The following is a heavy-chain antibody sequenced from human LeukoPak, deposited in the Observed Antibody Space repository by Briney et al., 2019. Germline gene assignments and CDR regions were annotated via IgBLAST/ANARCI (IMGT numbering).Heavy chain of an antibody. V-gene: IGHV3-48*03. Sequence: GGSLRLSCAASGFTFSSYVMNWVRQAPGKGLEWVSYISSSGSTIYYADSVKGRFTISRDNAKNSLYLQMNSLRAEDTAVYYCARESRRGLSITYYYGMDVWGKGTTVTVSS. CDR2: ISSSGSTI. D-gene: IGHD2-21*01. CDR3: ARESRRGLSITYYYGMDV. J-gene: IGHJ6*04. CDR1: GFTFSSYV.